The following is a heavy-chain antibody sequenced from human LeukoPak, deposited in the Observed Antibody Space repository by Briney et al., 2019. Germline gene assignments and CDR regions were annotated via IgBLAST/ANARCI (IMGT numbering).Heavy chain of an antibody. V-gene: IGHV3-66*01. CDR2: IYSGGST. J-gene: IGHJ4*02. CDR3: ARRGDYFDY. CDR1: GFTFSSYW. Sequence: PGGSLRLSCAASGFTFSSYWMSWVRQAPGKGLEWVSVIYSGGSTYYADSVKGRFIISRDNSKNTLYLQMNSLRAEDTAVYYCARRGDYFDYWGQGTLVTVSS.